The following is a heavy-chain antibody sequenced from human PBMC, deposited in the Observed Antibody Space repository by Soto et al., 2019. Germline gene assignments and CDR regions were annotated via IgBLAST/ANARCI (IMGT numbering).Heavy chain of an antibody. D-gene: IGHD2-8*01. CDR2: VYYRGRS. J-gene: IGHJ4*02. V-gene: IGHV4-39*01. CDR1: GGSVSNSNYY. CDR3: VSQRTSVLTQAYFDY. Sequence: SETLSLTCTVSGGSVSNSNYYWGWIRQSPGKGLEWIGSVYYRGRSYSKSSAKSRVTISVDTSKNQFSLNLNSVTASDTAVYFCVSQRTSVLTQAYFDYWGPGALVTVSS.